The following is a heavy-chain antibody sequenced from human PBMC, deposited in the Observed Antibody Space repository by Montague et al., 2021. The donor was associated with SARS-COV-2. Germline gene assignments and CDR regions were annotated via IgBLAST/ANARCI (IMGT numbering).Heavy chain of an antibody. CDR1: GGSISSSSYY. D-gene: IGHD3-9*01. CDR3: ARMTLLRYFDWLSHGGYFDY. CDR2: LYYSRST. V-gene: IGHV4-39*01. J-gene: IGHJ4*02. Sequence: SETLSLTCTVSGGSISSSSYYWGWIRQPPGKGPEWIGSLYYSRSTYYNPSLKSRVTISVDTSKNQFSLKLSSVTAADTAVYYCARMTLLRYFDWLSHGGYFDYWGQGTLVTVSS.